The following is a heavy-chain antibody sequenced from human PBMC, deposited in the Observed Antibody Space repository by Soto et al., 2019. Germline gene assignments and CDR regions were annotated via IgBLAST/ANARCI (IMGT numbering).Heavy chain of an antibody. Sequence: XEALSLTCAVDGWSVSGYFWSWIRQPPGKGLEWIGEINHSGTTSYSPSLDSRVTTSVDTSKNQFSLRLSSVTAADTAIYYCARRYCSDSYCSYFDYWGRGTLVTVSS. V-gene: IGHV4-34*01. CDR3: ARRYCSDSYCSYFDY. CDR1: GWSVSGYF. CDR2: INHSGTT. J-gene: IGHJ4*02. D-gene: IGHD2-15*01.